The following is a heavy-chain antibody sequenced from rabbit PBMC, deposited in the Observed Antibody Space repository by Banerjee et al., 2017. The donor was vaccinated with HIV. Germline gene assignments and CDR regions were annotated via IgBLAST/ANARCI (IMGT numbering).Heavy chain of an antibody. J-gene: IGHJ4*01. D-gene: IGHD4-1*01. V-gene: IGHV1S45*01. Sequence: QQQLEESGGGLVKPGGTLTLTCKASGIDFSSYCYMCWVRQAPGKGLEWIGCIYGSGSGSTWYMNWAKGRFTISKTSSTTVTLQMTSLTAADTATYFCARYSGDNGYTFNLWGPGTLVTVS. CDR1: GIDFSSYCY. CDR3: ARYSGDNGYTFNL. CDR2: IYGSGSGST.